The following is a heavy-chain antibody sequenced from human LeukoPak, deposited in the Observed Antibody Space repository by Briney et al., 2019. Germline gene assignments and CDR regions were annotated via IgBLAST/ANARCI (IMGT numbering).Heavy chain of an antibody. V-gene: IGHV3-11*04. CDR1: GFTFSDYY. Sequence: GGSLRLSCVASGFTFSDYYMSWIRQAPGKGLDWVSYIRSSGTTIHYADSVKGRFTISRDNAKNSLYLQMNSLRAEDTAVYYCARDRGAVTDVFDYWGQGTLVTVSS. CDR3: ARDRGAVTDVFDY. CDR2: IRSSGTTI. J-gene: IGHJ4*02. D-gene: IGHD6-19*01.